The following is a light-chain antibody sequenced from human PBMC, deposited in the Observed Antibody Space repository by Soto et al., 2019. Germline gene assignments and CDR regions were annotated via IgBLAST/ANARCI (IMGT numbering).Light chain of an antibody. CDR1: QSLLHITGETF. V-gene: IGKV2D-29*02. CDR3: MQRTQLPPT. J-gene: IGKJ5*01. Sequence: VMSQTPLYMAVLRGRPASISCKSSQSLLHITGETFLFWYLQKPGQSPQLMIYEVSTRVSGVPDRFSGSGSGTDFTLEISRVETDDVGIYYCMQRTQLPPTFGQGTRLEIK. CDR2: EVS.